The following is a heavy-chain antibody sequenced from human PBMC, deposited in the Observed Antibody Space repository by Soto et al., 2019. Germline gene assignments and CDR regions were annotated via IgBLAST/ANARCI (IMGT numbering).Heavy chain of an antibody. CDR3: ARFEVVAATADAFDI. D-gene: IGHD2-15*01. CDR2: ISAYNGNT. V-gene: IGHV1-18*01. J-gene: IGHJ3*02. Sequence: ASVKVSCKASGYTFTSYGISWVRQAPGQGLEWMGWISAYNGNTNYAQKLQGRVTMTTDTSTSTAYMERRSLRSDDTAVYYCARFEVVAATADAFDIWGQGTMVTVSS. CDR1: GYTFTSYG.